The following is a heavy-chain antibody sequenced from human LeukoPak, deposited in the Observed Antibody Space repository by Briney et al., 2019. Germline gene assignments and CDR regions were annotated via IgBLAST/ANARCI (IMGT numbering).Heavy chain of an antibody. CDR2: ITYDGSNK. J-gene: IGHJ4*02. CDR1: GFTFRSYP. D-gene: IGHD2-2*01. CDR3: AGYCSSTSCLDY. Sequence: GTSLRLSCVASGFTFRSYPLHWVRQAPGKGLEWVALITYDGSNKYYADSVKGRFTISRDNSTNTLYLQMNSLRAEDTAVYYCAGYCSSTSCLDYWGQGTLVTVSS. V-gene: IGHV3-30*14.